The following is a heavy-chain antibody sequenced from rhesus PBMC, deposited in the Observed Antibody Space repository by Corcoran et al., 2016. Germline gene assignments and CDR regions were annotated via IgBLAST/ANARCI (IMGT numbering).Heavy chain of an antibody. Sequence: EVQLVESGGGLVQPGGSLRLSCAASGFTFSNVGMNWVRQAPGKGLEWVARIKSNADGEPATYSAAVKGRFPLSRDDSKTPLYLQMNRLTAEAMAVYYCTPSSSYPFDYWGQGVLVTVSS. CDR1: GFTFSNVG. CDR2: IKSNADGEPA. D-gene: IGHD6-43*01. CDR3: TPSSSYPFDY. V-gene: IGHV3-30*01. J-gene: IGHJ4*01.